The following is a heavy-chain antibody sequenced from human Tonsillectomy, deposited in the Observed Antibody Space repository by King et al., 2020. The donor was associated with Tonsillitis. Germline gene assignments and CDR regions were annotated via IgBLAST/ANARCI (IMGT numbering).Heavy chain of an antibody. CDR1: GFTFDDYT. D-gene: IGHD6-19*01. J-gene: IGHJ4*02. CDR2: IRWDGGST. V-gene: IGHV3-43*01. Sequence: VQLVESGGVVVQPGGSMRLSCAASGFTFDDYTMHWVRQAPGKGMEWVSLIRWDGGSTYYADSVKGRFTISRDNSKNSLYLQMNSLRTEDTALYYCAKGSIAVAGPFDYWGQGTLVTVSS. CDR3: AKGSIAVAGPFDY.